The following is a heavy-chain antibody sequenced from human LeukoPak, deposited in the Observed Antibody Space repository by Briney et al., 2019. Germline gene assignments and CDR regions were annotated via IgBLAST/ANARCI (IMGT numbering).Heavy chain of an antibody. CDR2: ISSSSSYI. V-gene: IGHV3-21*01. CDR1: GFTFSDYY. Sequence: GSLRLSCTASGFTFSDYYMNWIRQAPGKGLEWVSSISSSSSYIYYADSVKGRFTISRDNAKNSLYLQMNSLRAEDTAVYYCARGRGILTGPTTKWGQGTLVTVSS. CDR3: ARGRGILTGPTTK. J-gene: IGHJ4*02. D-gene: IGHD3-9*01.